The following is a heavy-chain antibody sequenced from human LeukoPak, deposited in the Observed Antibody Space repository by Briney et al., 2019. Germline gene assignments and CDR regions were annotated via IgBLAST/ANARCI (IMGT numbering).Heavy chain of an antibody. J-gene: IGHJ4*02. D-gene: IGHD4-11*01. Sequence: SETLSLTCSVSGGSITTSSYYWGWIRQSPEKGLEWIGGIYYTGGTFYSPSLKSRVTISVDTSKNQFSLKLSSVTAADTAVYYCARHGGTRVTLVEVYYFDYWGQGTLVTVSS. CDR1: GGSITTSSYY. CDR3: ARHGGTRVTLVEVYYFDY. V-gene: IGHV4-39*01. CDR2: IYYTGGT.